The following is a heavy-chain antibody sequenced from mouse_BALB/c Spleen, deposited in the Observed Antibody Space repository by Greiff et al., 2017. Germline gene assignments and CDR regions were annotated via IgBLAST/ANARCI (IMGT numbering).Heavy chain of an antibody. D-gene: IGHD1-1*02. V-gene: IGHV5-4*02. CDR2: ISDGGSYT. Sequence: EGKLVESGGGLVKPGGSLKLSCAASGFTFSDYYMYWVRQTPEKRLEWVATISDGGSYTYYPDSVKGRFTISRDNAKNNLYLQMSSLKSEDTAMYYCARDGNYFDYWGQGTTLTVSS. CDR1: GFTFSDYY. J-gene: IGHJ2*01. CDR3: ARDGNYFDY.